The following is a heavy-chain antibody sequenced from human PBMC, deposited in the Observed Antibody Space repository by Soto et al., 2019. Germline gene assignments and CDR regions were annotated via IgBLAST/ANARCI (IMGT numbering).Heavy chain of an antibody. Sequence: SETLSLTCIFSGGSLTGYYWSWIRQPPGKGLECIGYVFSGGNTDYNPSLKSRITISLDTSNNQFSLNLDSVTAADTAVYYCARLQLGYYDGTPYPYYFDYWGQGALVTVSS. V-gene: IGHV4-59*01. CDR2: VFSGGNT. D-gene: IGHD3-22*01. CDR3: ARLQLGYYDGTPYPYYFDY. J-gene: IGHJ4*02. CDR1: GGSLTGYY.